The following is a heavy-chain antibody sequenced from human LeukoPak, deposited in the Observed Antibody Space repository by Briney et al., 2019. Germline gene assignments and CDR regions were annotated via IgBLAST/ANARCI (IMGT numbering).Heavy chain of an antibody. V-gene: IGHV7-4-1*02. J-gene: IGHJ4*02. CDR3: ARDGGPGYSQQLGY. CDR2: INTNTGNP. D-gene: IGHD5-18*01. Sequence: ASVKVSCKASGYTFTSYAMNWVRQAPGQGLEWMGWINTNTGNPTYAQGFTGRFVLSLDTSVSTAYLQISSLKAEDTAVYYCARDGGPGYSQQLGYWGQGTLVTVSS. CDR1: GYTFTSYA.